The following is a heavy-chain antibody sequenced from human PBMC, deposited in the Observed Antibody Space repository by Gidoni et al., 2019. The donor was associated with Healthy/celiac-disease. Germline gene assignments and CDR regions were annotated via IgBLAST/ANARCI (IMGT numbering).Heavy chain of an antibody. V-gene: IGHV3-23*04. J-gene: IGHJ3*02. CDR2: ISGSGGST. CDR3: ASRTYYYDSSGYLFDI. Sequence: EVQLVESGGGLVQPGGSLRLSCAASGFTFSSYAMSWVRQAPGKGLEWVSAISGSGGSTYYADSVKGRFTISRDNSKNTLYLQMNSLRAEDTAVYYCASRTYYYDSSGYLFDIWGQGTMVTVSS. D-gene: IGHD3-22*01. CDR1: GFTFSSYA.